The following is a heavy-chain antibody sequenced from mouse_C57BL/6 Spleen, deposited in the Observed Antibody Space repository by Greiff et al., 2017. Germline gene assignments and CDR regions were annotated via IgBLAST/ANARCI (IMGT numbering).Heavy chain of an antibody. CDR2: ISDGGSYT. D-gene: IGHD1-1*01. CDR1: GFTFSSYA. J-gene: IGHJ2*01. Sequence: DVMLVESGGGLVKPGGSLKLSCAASGFTFSSYAMSWVRQTPEKRLEWVATISDGGSYTYYPDNVKGRFTISRDNAKNNLYLQMSHLKSEDTAMYYCAREYGSPYFDYWGQGTTLTVSS. CDR3: AREYGSPYFDY. V-gene: IGHV5-4*01.